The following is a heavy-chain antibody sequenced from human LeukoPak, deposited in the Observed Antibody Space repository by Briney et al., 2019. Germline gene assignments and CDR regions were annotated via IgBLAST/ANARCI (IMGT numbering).Heavy chain of an antibody. CDR3: AKAGEYQLLWHYYYYMDV. D-gene: IGHD2-2*01. V-gene: IGHV3-30*02. CDR2: VRYDGSNK. J-gene: IGHJ6*03. CDR1: RFTFSSYG. Sequence: PGGSLRLSCAASRFTFSSYGMHWVRQAPGKGLEWVAFVRYDGSNKYYADSVKGRFTISRDNSKNTLYLQMNSLRAEDTAVYYCAKAGEYQLLWHYYYYMDVWGKGTTVTVSS.